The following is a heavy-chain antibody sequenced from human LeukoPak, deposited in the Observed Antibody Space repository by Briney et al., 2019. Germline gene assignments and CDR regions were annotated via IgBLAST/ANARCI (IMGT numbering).Heavy chain of an antibody. CDR2: INYSGRT. V-gene: IGHV4-39*01. CDR3: ARRRKDLNWSDP. J-gene: IGHJ5*02. CDR1: GDSISNSDYY. Sequence: PSETLSLTCTVSGDSISNSDYYWGWIRQPPGKGLEWIALINYSGRTFYNPSLRSRVTISVDMSKNQFSLNLNSVTAADTAVYYCARRRKDLNWSDPWGQGTLVTVSS.